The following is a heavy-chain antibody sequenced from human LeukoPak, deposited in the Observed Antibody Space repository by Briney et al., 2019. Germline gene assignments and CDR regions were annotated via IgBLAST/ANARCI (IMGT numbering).Heavy chain of an antibody. CDR1: GGSISSYY. D-gene: IGHD3-3*01. V-gene: IGHV4-59*01. Sequence: SETLSLTCTVSGGSISSYYWSWIRQPPGKGLEWIGYIYYSGSTNYNPSLKSRVTISVDTSKNQFSPKLSSVTAADTAVYYCARDVLNFWSGSDAFDIWGQGTMVTVSS. CDR2: IYYSGST. CDR3: ARDVLNFWSGSDAFDI. J-gene: IGHJ3*02.